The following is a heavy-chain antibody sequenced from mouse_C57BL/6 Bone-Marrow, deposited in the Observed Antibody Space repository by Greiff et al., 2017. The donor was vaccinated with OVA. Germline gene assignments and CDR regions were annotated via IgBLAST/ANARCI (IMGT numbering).Heavy chain of an antibody. CDR1: GFTFNTYA. CDR3: VRDRRYYSNYGYAMDY. CDR2: IRSKSSNYAT. Sequence: EVKLVESGGGLVQPKGSLKLSCAASGFTFNTYAMHWVRQAPGKGLEWVARIRSKSSNYATYYADSVKDRFTISRDDSQSMLYLQMNNLKTEDTAMYYCVRDRRYYSNYGYAMDYWGQGTSVTVSS. V-gene: IGHV10-3*01. J-gene: IGHJ4*01. D-gene: IGHD2-5*01.